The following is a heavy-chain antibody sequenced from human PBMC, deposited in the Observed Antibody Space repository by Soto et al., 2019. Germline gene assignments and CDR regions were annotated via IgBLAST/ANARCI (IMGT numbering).Heavy chain of an antibody. CDR2: ISSSSSYI. J-gene: IGHJ6*02. CDR3: AREGMGASSEFYSYYGLDV. D-gene: IGHD3-16*01. V-gene: IGHV3-21*01. CDR1: GFTFSSYS. Sequence: GGSLRLSCAASGFTFSSYSMNWVRQAPGKGLEWVSSISSSSSYICYADSVKGRFTISRDNAKNSLYLHMNSLRAEDTAVYFSAREGMGASSEFYSYYGLDVWGQGTTVTVSS.